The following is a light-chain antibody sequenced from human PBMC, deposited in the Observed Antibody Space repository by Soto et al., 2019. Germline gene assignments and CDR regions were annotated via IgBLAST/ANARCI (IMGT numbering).Light chain of an antibody. J-gene: IGKJ1*01. CDR3: QQYSSWPPWT. Sequence: LMTYPPIALSVAPGKSAARPGGNSQSVSSNLAWYQQKPGQAPRLLIYGASARATGIPARFSGSGSGIESTLTIRSLESEDSAVYYCQQYSSWPPWTFGQGTKVDIK. V-gene: IGKV3-15*01. CDR1: QSVSSN. CDR2: GAS.